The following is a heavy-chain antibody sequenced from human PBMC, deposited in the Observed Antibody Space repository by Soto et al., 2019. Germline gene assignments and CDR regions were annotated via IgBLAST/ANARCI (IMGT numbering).Heavy chain of an antibody. D-gene: IGHD1-1*01. V-gene: IGHV1-18*01. CDR3: ARGRYGDY. CDR2: ISAHNRNT. Sequence: QVHLVQSGAEVKKPGASVKVTCKGSGYDFTTYGITWVRQAPGQGLEWMAWISAHNRNTDYAQKLQGRVTVTRDTFTSTAYMELRSLRSDDTAMYYCARGRYGDYWGQGALVTVSS. CDR1: GYDFTTYG. J-gene: IGHJ4*02.